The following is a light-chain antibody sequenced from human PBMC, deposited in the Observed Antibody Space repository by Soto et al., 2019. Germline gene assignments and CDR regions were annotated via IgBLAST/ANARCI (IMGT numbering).Light chain of an antibody. J-gene: IGKJ4*01. CDR2: WAS. CDR1: QSVLATSSNKNY. V-gene: IGKV4-1*01. Sequence: DIVMTQSPDSLAVSLGERATINCKSSQSVLATSSNKNYLAWYQHKPGQAPKLLLYWASLRESGVPDRFSGSGSGTDFTLTISSLQAEDGAVYYCQHYYIDTLSFGGGTKVEIK. CDR3: QHYYIDTLS.